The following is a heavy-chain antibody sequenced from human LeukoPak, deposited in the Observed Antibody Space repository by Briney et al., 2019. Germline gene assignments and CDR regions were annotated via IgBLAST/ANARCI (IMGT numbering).Heavy chain of an antibody. D-gene: IGHD4-11*01. Sequence: GGSLRLSCEASGFIFRSYSMNWVRQAPGEGLEWISCISADRTYIHYADSVKGRFTISRDNAKSSLSLQMDSLRAEDTAVYYCARAPGTIYSNYANPDYWGRGTLVTVSS. V-gene: IGHV3-21*01. J-gene: IGHJ4*02. CDR3: ARAPGTIYSNYANPDY. CDR1: GFIFRSYS. CDR2: ISADRTYI.